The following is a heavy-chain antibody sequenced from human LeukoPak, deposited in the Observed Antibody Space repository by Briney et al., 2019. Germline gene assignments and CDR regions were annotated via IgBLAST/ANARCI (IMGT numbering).Heavy chain of an antibody. CDR1: GYTFTSYG. Sequence: ASVKVSCKTSGYTFTSYGITWVRQAPGQGLEWMGWISAYNGNTIYAQNLQGRVTMTTDTSTTTAYMELRSLRSDDTAVYYCARDSSGWYYPGTNRGKGTLVTVSS. D-gene: IGHD6-19*01. V-gene: IGHV1-18*01. CDR2: ISAYNGNT. CDR3: ARDSSGWYYPGTN. J-gene: IGHJ4*02.